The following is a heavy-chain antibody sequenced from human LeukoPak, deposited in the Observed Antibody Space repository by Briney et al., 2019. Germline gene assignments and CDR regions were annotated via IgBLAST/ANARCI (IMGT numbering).Heavy chain of an antibody. CDR3: AKDRRAAAGPPYYFDN. D-gene: IGHD6-13*01. V-gene: IGHV3-23*01. Sequence: HTGGSLRLSCAASRLTFSDYAMTWVRQAPGKGLQWVSTISGSGGRTYYTDSVKGRFTVSRDNSKNTLYLQMKSLRVEDAAVYYCAKDRRAAAGPPYYFDNWGQGTLVTVSS. CDR1: RLTFSDYA. J-gene: IGHJ4*02. CDR2: ISGSGGRT.